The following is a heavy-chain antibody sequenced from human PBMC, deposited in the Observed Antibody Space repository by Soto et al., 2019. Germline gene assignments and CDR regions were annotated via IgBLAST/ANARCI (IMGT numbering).Heavy chain of an antibody. CDR2: ISSSSSYT. J-gene: IGHJ4*02. V-gene: IGHV3-11*06. CDR3: ARDIVWSALVPAAKGTVDH. Sequence: GGSLRLSCSASVFTFSSYAMSWIRQAPGKGMEWVSYISSSSSYTNYADSVKGRFTISRDNAKNSLYLQMNSLRAEDTAVYYCARDIVWSALVPAAKGTVDHWGKGTLVTVYS. CDR1: VFTFSSYA. D-gene: IGHD2-2*01.